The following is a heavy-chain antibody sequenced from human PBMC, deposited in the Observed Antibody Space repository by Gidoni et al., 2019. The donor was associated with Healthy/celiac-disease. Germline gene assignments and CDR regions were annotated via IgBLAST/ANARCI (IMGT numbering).Heavy chain of an antibody. CDR1: GFTFSSYA. CDR2: ISYDGSNK. D-gene: IGHD2-2*01. CDR3: AREYCSSTSCYFDY. J-gene: IGHJ4*02. V-gene: IGHV3-30*04. Sequence: QVQLVESGGGVVQPGRSLRLSCAASGFTFSSYAMHWVRQAPGKGLEWVAVISYDGSNKYYADSVKGRFTISRDNSKNTLYLQMNSLRAEDTAVYYCAREYCSSTSCYFDYWGQGTLVTVSS.